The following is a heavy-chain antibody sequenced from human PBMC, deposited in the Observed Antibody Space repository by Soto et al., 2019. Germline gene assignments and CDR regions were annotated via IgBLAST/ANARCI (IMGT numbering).Heavy chain of an antibody. V-gene: IGHV1-18*01. Sequence: QVQLVQSGAEVKKPGASVKVSCKASGYTFASYAISWMRQAPGQGLEWMGWISAYNGNTNYAQKLQGRVTMTTDTSTSTAYRELRSLRSDDTAGYDCARDPPPPDYWGQGTLVTVSS. CDR3: ARDPPPPDY. CDR2: ISAYNGNT. CDR1: GYTFASYA. J-gene: IGHJ4*02.